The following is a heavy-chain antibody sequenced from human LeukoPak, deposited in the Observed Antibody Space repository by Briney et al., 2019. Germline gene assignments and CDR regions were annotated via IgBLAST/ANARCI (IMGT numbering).Heavy chain of an antibody. CDR1: GGSISRSSTYL. J-gene: IGHJ4*02. CDR2: IYYSGST. D-gene: IGHD6-13*01. Sequence: SETLSLTCAVSGGSISRSSTYLWGWVRQPPGKGLEWIGYIYYSGSTNYNPSLKSRVTISVDTSKNQFSLKLSSVTAADTAVYYCARRRRSAAAGPSYFDYWGQGTLVTVSS. CDR3: ARRRRSAAAGPSYFDY. V-gene: IGHV4-61*05.